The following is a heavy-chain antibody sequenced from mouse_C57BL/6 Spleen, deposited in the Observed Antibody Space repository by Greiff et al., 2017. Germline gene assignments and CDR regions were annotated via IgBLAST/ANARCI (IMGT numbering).Heavy chain of an antibody. V-gene: IGHV1-82*01. D-gene: IGHD1-1*01. CDR3: ATPLYYYGSSYGYFDV. J-gene: IGHJ1*03. Sequence: VQLQQSGPELVKPGASVKISCKASGYAFSSSWMNWVKQRPGKGLEWIGRLYPGDGDTNYNGKFKGKATLTADKSSSTAYMQLSRLTSEDSAVYFCATPLYYYGSSYGYFDVWGTGTTVTVSS. CDR1: GYAFSSSW. CDR2: LYPGDGDT.